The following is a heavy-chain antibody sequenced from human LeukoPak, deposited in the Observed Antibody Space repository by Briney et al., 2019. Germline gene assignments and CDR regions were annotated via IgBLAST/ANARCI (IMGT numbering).Heavy chain of an antibody. V-gene: IGHV1-8*03. D-gene: IGHD3-22*01. J-gene: IGHJ4*02. CDR1: GYTFTSYD. CDR2: MNPNSGNT. Sequence: ASVKVSCKASGYTFTSYDINRVRQATGQGLEWMGWMNPNSGNTGYAQKFQGRVTITRNTSISTAYMELSSLRSEDTAVYYCARRGDYYDSSGYYYVYNYWGQGTLVTVSS. CDR3: ARRGDYYDSSGYYYVYNY.